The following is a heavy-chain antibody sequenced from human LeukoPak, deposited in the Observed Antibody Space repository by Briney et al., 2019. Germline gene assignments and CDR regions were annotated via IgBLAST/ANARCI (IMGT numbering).Heavy chain of an antibody. D-gene: IGHD6-19*01. J-gene: IGHJ4*02. CDR2: IIPILGIA. V-gene: IGHV1-69*04. CDR3: ARDGGYSSGWYGRGDY. CDR1: GGTFSSYA. Sequence: ASVKVSCKASGGTFSSYAISWVRQAPGQGLEWMGRIIPILGIANYAQKFQGRVTITADKSTSTAYMELSSLRSEDTAVYYCARDGGYSSGWYGRGDYWGQGTLVTVSS.